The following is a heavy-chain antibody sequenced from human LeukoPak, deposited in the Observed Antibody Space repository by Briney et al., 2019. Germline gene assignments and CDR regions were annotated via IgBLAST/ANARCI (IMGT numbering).Heavy chain of an antibody. D-gene: IGHD6-6*01. CDR2: VSGSGHST. CDR1: GFTFSIYA. Sequence: GGSLRLSCAASGFTFSIYAMSWVRQAPGKGLEWVSTVSGSGHSTFYADSVKGRFTISRDNAKNSLYLQMNSLRAEDTAVYYCARDIAASFDYWGQGTLVTVSS. J-gene: IGHJ4*02. CDR3: ARDIAASFDY. V-gene: IGHV3-23*01.